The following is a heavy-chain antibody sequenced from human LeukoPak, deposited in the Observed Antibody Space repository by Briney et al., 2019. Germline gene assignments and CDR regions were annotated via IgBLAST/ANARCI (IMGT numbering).Heavy chain of an antibody. Sequence: GESLKISGKGSGYSFTSYWIGWVRQMPGKGLEWMGIIYPGDSDTRYSPSFQGQVTISADKSISTAYLQWSSLKASDTAMYYCARSLGYCSGGSCYSSWFDPWGQGTLVTVSS. D-gene: IGHD2-15*01. V-gene: IGHV5-51*01. CDR2: IYPGDSDT. J-gene: IGHJ5*02. CDR3: ARSLGYCSGGSCYSSWFDP. CDR1: GYSFTSYW.